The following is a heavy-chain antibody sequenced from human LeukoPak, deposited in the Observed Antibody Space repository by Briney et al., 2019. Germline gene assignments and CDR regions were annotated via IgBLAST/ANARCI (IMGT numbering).Heavy chain of an antibody. V-gene: IGHV3-21*04. CDR2: IGYTSTDK. D-gene: IGHD2-2*01. J-gene: IGHJ4*02. CDR1: GFNFSSST. Sequence: GGSLRLSCAAAGFNFSSSTMNWVRQAPGKGLEWVSSIGYTSTDKYYVASVKGRFTISRDNSKNTLYLQMNSLRAEDTAVYYCAKPPNCSSTSCYPYYFDYWGQGTLVTVSS. CDR3: AKPPNCSSTSCYPYYFDY.